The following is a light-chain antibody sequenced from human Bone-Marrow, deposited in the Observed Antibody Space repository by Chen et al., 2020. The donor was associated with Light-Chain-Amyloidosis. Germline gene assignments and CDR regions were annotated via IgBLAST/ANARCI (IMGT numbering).Light chain of an antibody. CDR2: RDT. Sequence: YELXQPPSVSVSPGQTXXXTXXXDDLPXKYAYWYQQKPGQPPVLLIHRDTERPSGISERFSGSSSGTTATLXISGXXAEDEADYHXQSADXSGTYEVIFGGGTKLTVL. CDR3: QSADXSGTYEVI. J-gene: IGLJ2*01. V-gene: IGLV3-25*03. CDR1: DLPXKY.